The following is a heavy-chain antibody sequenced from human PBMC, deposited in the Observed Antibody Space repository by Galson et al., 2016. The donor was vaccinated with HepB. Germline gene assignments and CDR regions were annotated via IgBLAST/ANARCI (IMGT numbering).Heavy chain of an antibody. CDR3: ARGQEWLPHDY. D-gene: IGHD3-3*01. Sequence: SVKVSCKASVGTFSGDAISWVRQAPGQGLEWMGGIIPIFGTANYAQKFQGRVTIIADEFTSTVYMELSSLRSEDTAVYYCARGQEWLPHDYWGQGTLVTVSS. J-gene: IGHJ4*02. CDR1: VGTFSGDA. V-gene: IGHV1-69*13. CDR2: IIPIFGTA.